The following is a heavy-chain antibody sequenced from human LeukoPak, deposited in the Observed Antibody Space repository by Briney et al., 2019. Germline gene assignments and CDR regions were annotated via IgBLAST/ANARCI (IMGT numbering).Heavy chain of an antibody. Sequence: GASVKVSCKASGYTFTSYAMNWVRQAPGQGLEWMGWINTNTGNPTYAQGFTGRFVFSLDTSVSTAYLQISSLKAEDTAVYYCAITGYDFWSGYYTGTLDYWGQGTLVNVSS. V-gene: IGHV7-4-1*02. CDR1: GYTFTSYA. CDR2: INTNTGNP. CDR3: AITGYDFWSGYYTGTLDY. J-gene: IGHJ4*02. D-gene: IGHD3-3*01.